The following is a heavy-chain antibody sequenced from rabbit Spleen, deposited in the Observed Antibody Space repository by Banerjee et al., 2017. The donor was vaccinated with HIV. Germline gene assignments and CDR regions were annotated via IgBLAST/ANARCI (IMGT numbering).Heavy chain of an antibody. CDR2: IDPVFGIT. Sequence: QSLEESGGDLVKPGASLTLTCTASGFTLSSYYMNWVRQAPGKGLEWIGYIDPVFGITYYANWVNGRFTISKTSSTVDLKMTSLTAADTATYFCARDKELDIWGYEFDLWGPGTLVTVS. D-gene: IGHD3-1*01. J-gene: IGHJ4*01. CDR3: ARDKELDIWGYEFDL. CDR1: GFTLSSYY. V-gene: IGHV1S40*01.